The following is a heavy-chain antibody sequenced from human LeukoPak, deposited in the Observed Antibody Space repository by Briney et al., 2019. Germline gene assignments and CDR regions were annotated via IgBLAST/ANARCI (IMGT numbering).Heavy chain of an antibody. Sequence: GGSLRLSCADSGCTFSSYAMSWVRQAPGKGLEWVAVISYDGSNKYYADSVKGRFTISRDNSKNTLYLQMNSLRAEDTAVYYCARQKYNSSWDFDYWGQRTLVTVSS. CDR2: ISYDGSNK. D-gene: IGHD6-13*01. CDR3: ARQKYNSSWDFDY. J-gene: IGHJ4*02. V-gene: IGHV3-30-3*01. CDR1: GCTFSSYA.